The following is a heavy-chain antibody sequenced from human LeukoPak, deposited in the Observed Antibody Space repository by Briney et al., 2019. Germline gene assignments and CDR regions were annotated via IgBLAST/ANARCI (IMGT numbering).Heavy chain of an antibody. CDR2: ISGSGGST. Sequence: GGSLRLSCAASGFTFSSYAMSWVRQATGKGLEWVSAISGSGGSTYYADSVKGRFTISRDNSKNTLYLQMNSLRPEDTAVYCCANGYEFESWGQGALVTVSS. CDR3: ANGYEFES. D-gene: IGHD2-2*01. V-gene: IGHV3-23*01. CDR1: GFTFSSYA. J-gene: IGHJ4*02.